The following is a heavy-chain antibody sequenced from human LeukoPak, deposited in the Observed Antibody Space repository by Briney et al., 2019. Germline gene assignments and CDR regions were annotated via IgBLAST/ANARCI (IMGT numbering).Heavy chain of an antibody. CDR2: IYTSGST. Sequence: SETLSLTCTVSGGSISSYYWSWIRQPPGKGLEWIGYIYTSGSTNYNPSLKSRVTIPVDTSKNQFSLKLSSVTAADTAVYYCARLNYDSSGYYSDYWGQGTLVTVSS. V-gene: IGHV4-4*08. CDR3: ARLNYDSSGYYSDY. D-gene: IGHD3-22*01. CDR1: GGSISSYY. J-gene: IGHJ4*02.